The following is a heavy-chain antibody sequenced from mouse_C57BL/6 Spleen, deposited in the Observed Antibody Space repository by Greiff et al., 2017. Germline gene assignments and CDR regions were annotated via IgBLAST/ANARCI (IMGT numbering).Heavy chain of an antibody. CDR3: ARHGNYGSSLYYFDY. CDR2: IWSDGSP. CDR1: GFSLTSYG. D-gene: IGHD1-1*01. V-gene: IGHV2-6-1*01. J-gene: IGHJ2*01. Sequence: VQGVESGPGLVAPSQSLSITCTVSGFSLTSYGVHWVRQPPGKGLEWLVLIWSDGSPTYTSALKSRLSISKDNSKSQVFLKMNSLQTDDTAMYYCARHGNYGSSLYYFDYWGQGTTLTVSS.